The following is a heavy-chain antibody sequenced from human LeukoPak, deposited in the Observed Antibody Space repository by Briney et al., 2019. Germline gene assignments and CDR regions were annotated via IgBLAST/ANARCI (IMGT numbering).Heavy chain of an antibody. CDR1: GYTFTSYG. V-gene: IGHV1-18*01. Sequence: GASVKVSCKASGYTFTSYGISWVRQAPGQGLEWMGWISAYNGNTNYAQKLQGRVTMTTDTSTSTAYMELRSLRSDDTAVYYCARDREGGYNSPVGYWGQGTLVTVSS. J-gene: IGHJ4*02. CDR3: ARDREGGYNSPVGY. D-gene: IGHD5-24*01. CDR2: ISAYNGNT.